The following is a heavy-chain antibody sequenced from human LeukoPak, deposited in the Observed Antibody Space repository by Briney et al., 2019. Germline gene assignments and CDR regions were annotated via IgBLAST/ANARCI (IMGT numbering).Heavy chain of an antibody. D-gene: IGHD4-17*01. CDR1: GGSFSGYY. CDR2: INHSGST. Sequence: SETLSLTCAVYGGSFSGYYWSWIRQPPGKGLEWIGEINHSGSTNYNPSLKSRVTISVDTTKNQFPLKLSSVTAADTAVYYCARVMTTVTTPDYWGQGTLVTVSS. CDR3: ARVMTTVTTPDY. J-gene: IGHJ4*02. V-gene: IGHV4-34*01.